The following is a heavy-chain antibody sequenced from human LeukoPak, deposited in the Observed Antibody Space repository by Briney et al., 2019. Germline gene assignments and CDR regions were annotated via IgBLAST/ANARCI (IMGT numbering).Heavy chain of an antibody. D-gene: IGHD3-22*01. CDR3: AKVSRGVSGYQDHNWFDP. V-gene: IGHV3-23*01. CDR2: ISGSGGST. Sequence: GGSLRLSCAASGFTFSSYAMSWVRQAPGKGLEWVSAISGSGGSTYYADSVKGRFTISRDNSKNTLYLQMNSLRAEDTAVYYCAKVSRGVSGYQDHNWFDPWGQGTLVTVSS. J-gene: IGHJ5*02. CDR1: GFTFSSYA.